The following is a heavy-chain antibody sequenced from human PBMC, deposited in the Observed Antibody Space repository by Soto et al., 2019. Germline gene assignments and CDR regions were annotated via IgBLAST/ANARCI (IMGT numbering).Heavy chain of an antibody. CDR2: IYYSGST. Sequence: SETLSLTCTVSGGSISSSSYFWGWIRQPPGKGLEWIGSIYYSGSTYYNPSLKSRVTVSVDTSKNQFSLKLSSATAADTAVYYCARHPSNFWFDPWGQGTLVTVSS. J-gene: IGHJ5*02. CDR1: GGSISSSSYF. CDR3: ARHPSNFWFDP. D-gene: IGHD4-4*01. V-gene: IGHV4-39*01.